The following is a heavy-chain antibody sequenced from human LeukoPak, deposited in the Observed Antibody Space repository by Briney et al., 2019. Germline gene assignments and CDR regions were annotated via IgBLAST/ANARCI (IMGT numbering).Heavy chain of an antibody. CDR1: GYTFTSYG. CDR2: ISPYNGNT. V-gene: IGHV1-18*01. J-gene: IGHJ4*02. CDR3: ARAPGYCSSTSCYAGDRGYFDY. D-gene: IGHD2-2*01. Sequence: ASVKVSCKASGYTFTSYGISWVRQAPGQGLEWMGWISPYNGNTHYAQKLQGRVTMTTDTSTSAAYMELSRLRSDDTAVYYCARAPGYCSSTSCYAGDRGYFDYWGQGTLVTVSS.